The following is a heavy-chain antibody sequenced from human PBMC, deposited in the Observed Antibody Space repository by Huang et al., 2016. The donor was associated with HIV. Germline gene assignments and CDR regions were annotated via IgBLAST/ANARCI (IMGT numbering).Heavy chain of an antibody. V-gene: IGHV4-34*02. D-gene: IGHD3-10*01. CDR3: ARDATKNPRGWFDP. CDR1: GGSLSGYY. Sequence: QVHLQQWGAGLLKSAETLSLTCAVYGGSLSGYYWSWLRQTPGQGLEWIGEINHLGSPNYNPSLKSRVSISRDGSKKQFSLKLRSISDADTAVYFCARDATKNPRGWFDPWGQGTLVTVSS. J-gene: IGHJ5*02. CDR2: INHLGSP.